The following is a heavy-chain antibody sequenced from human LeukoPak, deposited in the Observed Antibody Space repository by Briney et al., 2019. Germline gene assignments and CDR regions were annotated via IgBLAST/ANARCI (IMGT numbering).Heavy chain of an antibody. CDR1: GFTFSSYE. J-gene: IGHJ4*02. Sequence: PGGSLRLSCAASGFTFSSYEMNWVRQAPGKGLEWVSYISSSGSTIYYADSVKGRFTISRDNAKNSLYLQMNSPRAEDTAVYYCARDDLSGSYYDYWGQGTLVTVSS. V-gene: IGHV3-48*03. D-gene: IGHD1-26*01. CDR3: ARDDLSGSYYDY. CDR2: ISSSGSTI.